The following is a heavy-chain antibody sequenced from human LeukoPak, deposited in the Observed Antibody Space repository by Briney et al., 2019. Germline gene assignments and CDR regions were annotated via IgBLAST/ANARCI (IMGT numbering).Heavy chain of an antibody. V-gene: IGHV4-59*01. D-gene: IGHD3-22*01. J-gene: IGHJ6*03. CDR3: ARVIADYYDPGYYMDV. Sequence: KPSETLSLTCTVSGGSISSYYWSWIRQPPGKGLEWIGYIYYSGSTNYNPSLKSRVTISVDTSKNQFSLKLSSVTAADTAVYYCARVIADYYDPGYYMDVWGKGTTVTVSS. CDR1: GGSISSYY. CDR2: IYYSGST.